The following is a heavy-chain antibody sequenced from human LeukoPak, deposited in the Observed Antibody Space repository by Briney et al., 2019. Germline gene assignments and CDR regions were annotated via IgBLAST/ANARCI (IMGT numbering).Heavy chain of an antibody. CDR3: ARDQVLAMIGVLQGAFDL. Sequence: PGGSLRLSCAASGFTFSRYWMSWVRQAPGRGLEWVANIKEDGSEKYYVDSVKGRFTISRDNAKKSLYLQMNSLRAEDTAVHYCARDQVLAMIGVLQGAFDLWGQGTMVTVSS. CDR1: GFTFSRYW. D-gene: IGHD3-22*01. V-gene: IGHV3-7*01. J-gene: IGHJ3*01. CDR2: IKEDGSEK.